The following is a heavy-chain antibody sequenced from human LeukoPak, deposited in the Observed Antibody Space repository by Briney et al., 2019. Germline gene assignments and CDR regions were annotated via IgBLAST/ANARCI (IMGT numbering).Heavy chain of an antibody. CDR1: GFTFSSYG. Sequence: GGSLRLSCAASGFTFSSYGMHWVRQAPGKGLEWVAVIWYGGSNKYYADSVKGRFTISRDNSKNTLYLQMNSLRAEDTAVYYCAKEGILGYSYALDYWGQGTLVTVSS. CDR3: AKEGILGYSYALDY. J-gene: IGHJ4*02. CDR2: IWYGGSNK. V-gene: IGHV3-30*02. D-gene: IGHD5-18*01.